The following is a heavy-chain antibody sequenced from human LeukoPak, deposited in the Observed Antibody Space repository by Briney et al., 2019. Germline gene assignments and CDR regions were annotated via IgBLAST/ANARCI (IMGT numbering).Heavy chain of an antibody. Sequence: GGSLRLSCAASGFTFTSHWMTWLRQAPGKGLEWVANINQDGSEKYFVDSVKGRFTSSRDNAKNTLYLQMNSLRAEDTAVYYCARDAEAGYYDSSGYYYVLPRYYFDYWGQGTLVTVSS. V-gene: IGHV3-7*01. J-gene: IGHJ4*02. CDR2: INQDGSEK. CDR1: GFTFTSHW. CDR3: ARDAEAGYYDSSGYYYVLPRYYFDY. D-gene: IGHD3-22*01.